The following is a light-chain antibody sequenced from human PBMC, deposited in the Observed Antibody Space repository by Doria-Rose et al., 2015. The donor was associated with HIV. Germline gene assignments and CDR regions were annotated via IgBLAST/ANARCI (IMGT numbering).Light chain of an antibody. V-gene: IGKV3-20*01. CDR1: QSFINTY. CDR2: DAS. J-gene: IGKJ1*01. Sequence: TQSPGNLSMSPVERATLSCRASQSFINTYLACYQLKPAQAPSLLIYDASTRATGIPDRFSASGSGTDFTLTISRLEPEDFALYYCHQYGTSWTFGQGTKVE. CDR3: HQYGTSWT.